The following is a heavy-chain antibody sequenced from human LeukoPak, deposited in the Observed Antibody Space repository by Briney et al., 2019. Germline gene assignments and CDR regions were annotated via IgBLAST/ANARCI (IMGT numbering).Heavy chain of an antibody. Sequence: GRSLRLTCAASGFTFSSYGMHWVRQAPGKGLEWVAVIWYDGSNKYYADSVKGRFTISRDNSKNTLYLQMNSLRAEDTAVYYCARAPVAGSSYYYGMDVWGQGTTVTVSS. V-gene: IGHV3-33*01. CDR1: GFTFSSYG. D-gene: IGHD6-19*01. CDR2: IWYDGSNK. CDR3: ARAPVAGSSYYYGMDV. J-gene: IGHJ6*02.